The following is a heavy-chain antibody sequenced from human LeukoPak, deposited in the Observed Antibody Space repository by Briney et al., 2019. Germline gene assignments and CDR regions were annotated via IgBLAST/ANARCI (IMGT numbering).Heavy chain of an antibody. CDR2: ISYDGSNK. CDR3: AKDMAVAGLY. Sequence: PGGSLRLSCAASGFTFSSYGMHWVRQAPGKGLEWVAVISYDGSNKYYADSVKGRFTISRDNSKNTLYLQMNSLRVEDTAVYYCAKDMAVAGLYWGQGTLVTVSS. V-gene: IGHV3-30*18. CDR1: GFTFSSYG. J-gene: IGHJ4*02. D-gene: IGHD6-19*01.